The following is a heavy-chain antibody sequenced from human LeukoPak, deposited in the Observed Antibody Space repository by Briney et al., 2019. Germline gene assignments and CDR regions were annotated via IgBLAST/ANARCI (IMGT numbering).Heavy chain of an antibody. D-gene: IGHD3-22*01. CDR2: IYYSGST. Sequence: SETLSLTCTVSGGSISSGGYYWSWIRQHPGKGLEWIGYIYYSGSTYYNPSLKSRVTISVDTSKNQFSLKLSSVTAADTAVYYCARAPSGYYDSSGYYRTIANWFDPWGQGTLVTVSS. CDR3: ARAPSGYYDSSGYYRTIANWFDP. J-gene: IGHJ5*02. CDR1: GGSISSGGYY. V-gene: IGHV4-31*03.